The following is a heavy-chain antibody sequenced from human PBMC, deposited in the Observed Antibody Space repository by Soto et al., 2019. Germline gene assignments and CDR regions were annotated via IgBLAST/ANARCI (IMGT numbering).Heavy chain of an antibody. J-gene: IGHJ6*02. CDR3: ARDKAARNNYYYYGMDV. Sequence: GGSLRLSCAASGFTFSSYAMHWVRQAPGKGLEWVAVISYDGSNKYYADSVKGRFTISRDNSKNTLYLQMNSLRAEDTAVYYCARDKAARNNYYYYGMDVWGQGTTVTVSS. CDR2: ISYDGSNK. V-gene: IGHV3-30-3*01. D-gene: IGHD6-6*01. CDR1: GFTFSSYA.